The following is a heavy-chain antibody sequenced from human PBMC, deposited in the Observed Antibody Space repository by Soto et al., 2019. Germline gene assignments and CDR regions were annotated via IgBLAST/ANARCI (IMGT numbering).Heavy chain of an antibody. V-gene: IGHV4-59*01. J-gene: IGHJ3*02. Sequence: QLQLQESGPRLVKPSETLSLTCTVSGGSISSDYWSWIRQSPGKGLEWIGYIYSRGNTNYTPSLKSRFTISVDTSKTQYALNLSSVTAADTAVYYWARGRPRDGYNSGHSDLDIWGEVTMVNVSS. CDR2: IYSRGNT. CDR1: GGSISSDY. D-gene: IGHD5-12*01. CDR3: ARGRPRDGYNSGHSDLDI.